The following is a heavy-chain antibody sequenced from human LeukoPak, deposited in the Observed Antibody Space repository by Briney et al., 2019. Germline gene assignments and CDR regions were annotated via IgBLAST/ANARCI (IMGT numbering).Heavy chain of an antibody. V-gene: IGHV3-23*01. Sequence: GGSLRLSCAASGFTFSSYAMSWVRQAPGKGLEWVSAISGSGGSTYYADSVKGRFTISRDNSKNTLYLPMNSLRAEDTAVYYCAKADVEWLVRGYFDYWGQGTLVTVSS. CDR2: ISGSGGST. CDR1: GFTFSSYA. CDR3: AKADVEWLVRGYFDY. J-gene: IGHJ4*02. D-gene: IGHD6-19*01.